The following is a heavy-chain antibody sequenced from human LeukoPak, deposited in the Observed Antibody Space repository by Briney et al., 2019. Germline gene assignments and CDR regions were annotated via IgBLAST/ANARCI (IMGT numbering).Heavy chain of an antibody. CDR1: GGSISSSSYY. V-gene: IGHV4-39*07. CDR3: ARDGIAVADYFDY. Sequence: PSETLSLTCTVSGGSISSSSYYWSWIRQPPGKGLEWIGEINHSGSTNYNPSLKSRVTISVDTSKNQFSLKLSSVTAADTAVYYCARDGIAVADYFDYWGQGTLVTVSS. J-gene: IGHJ4*02. D-gene: IGHD6-19*01. CDR2: INHSGST.